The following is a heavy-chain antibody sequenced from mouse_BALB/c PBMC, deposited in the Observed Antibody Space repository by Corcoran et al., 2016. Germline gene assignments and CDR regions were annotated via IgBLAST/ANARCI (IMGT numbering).Heavy chain of an antibody. CDR2: IYWDDDK. Sequence: QVTLKESGPVIFQPSQTLSLPCSFSGFSLSTSGMVVSGIRQPSGKGLEWLAHIYWDDDKRDNPSLKSRLTISKDTSSNQVFLKITSVDTADTATYYCARRAHDYSYYFDYWGQGTTLTVSS. CDR3: ARRAHDYSYYFDY. CDR1: GFSLSTSGMV. V-gene: IGHV8-12*01. D-gene: IGHD2-4*01. J-gene: IGHJ2*01.